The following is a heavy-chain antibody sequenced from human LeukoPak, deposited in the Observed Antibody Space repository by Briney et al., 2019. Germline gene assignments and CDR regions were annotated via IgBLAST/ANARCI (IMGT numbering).Heavy chain of an antibody. CDR1: GGTFSSYA. D-gene: IGHD3-3*01. CDR2: IIPIFGTA. V-gene: IGHV1-69*05. J-gene: IGHJ6*03. CDR3: ASSPSITIFGVVTPDYYYYYYMDV. Sequence: SVKVSCKASGGTFSSYAISWVRQAPGQGLEWMGGIIPIFGTANYAQKFQGRVTITTDDSTSTAYMELSSLRSEDTAVYYCASSPSITIFGVVTPDYYYYYYMDVWGKGTTVTVSS.